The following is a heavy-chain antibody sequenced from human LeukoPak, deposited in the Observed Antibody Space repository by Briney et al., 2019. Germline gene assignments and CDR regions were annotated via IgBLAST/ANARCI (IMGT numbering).Heavy chain of an antibody. J-gene: IGHJ4*02. CDR1: GFTVSSNY. D-gene: IGHD3-10*01. CDR2: IYSGGST. CDR3: ARVLYGSGTYYFDY. V-gene: IGHV3-66*01. Sequence: GGSLRLSCAASGFTVSSNYMSWVRQAPGKGLEWVSVIYSGGSTYYADSVKGRFTISRDNSKNTLYLQMNSLRAEDTAVYYCARVLYGSGTYYFDYWGQGTLVTVSS.